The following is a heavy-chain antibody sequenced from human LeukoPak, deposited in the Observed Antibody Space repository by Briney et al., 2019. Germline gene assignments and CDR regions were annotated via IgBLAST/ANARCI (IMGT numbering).Heavy chain of an antibody. CDR3: ARVLQNYYHMDV. CDR1: GVSINSHY. J-gene: IGHJ6*03. CDR2: IYDSGSA. V-gene: IGHV4-59*11. D-gene: IGHD3-3*01. Sequence: SETLSLTCTVSGVSINSHYWSWIRQPPGKGLEWIGFIYDSGSANYKSSLKSRVTMTVDTSKNQFSLKLDSVSAADTAVYYCARVLQNYYHMDVWGKGTTVTVSS.